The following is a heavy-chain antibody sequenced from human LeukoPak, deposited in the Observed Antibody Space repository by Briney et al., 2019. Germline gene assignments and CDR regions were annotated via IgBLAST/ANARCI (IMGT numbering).Heavy chain of an antibody. Sequence: GGSLRLYCSASGFLFSNYNMNWVRQAPGKGLEWVSSVSSGSRYIDYRDSVKGRFTVSRDNARNSLYLQMNRLRAEDTAVYYCARDSKFSFDSWGQGTLVTVSS. V-gene: IGHV3-21*01. CDR1: GFLFSNYN. J-gene: IGHJ4*02. CDR2: VSSGSRYI. D-gene: IGHD3-3*02. CDR3: ARDSKFSFDS.